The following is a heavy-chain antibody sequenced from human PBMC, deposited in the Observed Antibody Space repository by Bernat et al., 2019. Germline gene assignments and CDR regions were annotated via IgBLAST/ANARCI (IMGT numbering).Heavy chain of an antibody. CDR2: IVVGSGNT. CDR3: AADRGYCSGGSCYSGGRTAHYAFDI. J-gene: IGHJ3*02. Sequence: HMLVGQSGPALKTPGTPVKVSCKANGFTFTSSAVQWVRQARGQRLEWIGWIVVGSGNTNYAQKFQERVTITRDMSTSTAYMELSSLRSEDTAVYYCAADRGYCSGGSCYSGGRTAHYAFDIWGQGT. D-gene: IGHD2-15*01. V-gene: IGHV1-58*01. CDR1: GFTFTSSA.